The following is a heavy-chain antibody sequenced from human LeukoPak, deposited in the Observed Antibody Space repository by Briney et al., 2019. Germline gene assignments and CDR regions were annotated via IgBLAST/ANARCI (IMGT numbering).Heavy chain of an antibody. V-gene: IGHV3-74*01. CDR2: IYKDESST. J-gene: IGHJ3*02. CDR3: ARDPGSYAFDI. D-gene: IGHD1-1*01. Sequence: PGGSLRLSCAASGFTLSSYWMHWVRQAPGKGLVWVSRIYKDESSTRYADSVKGRFTISRDNAKNTLYLQMNSLTAEDTAVYYCARDPGSYAFDIWGQGTMVTVSS. CDR1: GFTLSSYW.